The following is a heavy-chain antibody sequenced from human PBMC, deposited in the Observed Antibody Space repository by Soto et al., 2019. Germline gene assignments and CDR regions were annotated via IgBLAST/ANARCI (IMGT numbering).Heavy chain of an antibody. J-gene: IGHJ6*02. CDR1: GFTFSSYG. CDR2: IWYDGSNK. Sequence: GGSLRLSCAASGFTFSSYGMHWVRQAPGKGLEWVAVIWYDGSNKYYADSVKGRFTISRDNSKNTLYLQMNSLRAEDTAVYYCARDPVKLRRHYYYGMDVWGQGTTVTVSS. CDR3: ARDPVKLRRHYYYGMDV. D-gene: IGHD1-26*01. V-gene: IGHV3-33*01.